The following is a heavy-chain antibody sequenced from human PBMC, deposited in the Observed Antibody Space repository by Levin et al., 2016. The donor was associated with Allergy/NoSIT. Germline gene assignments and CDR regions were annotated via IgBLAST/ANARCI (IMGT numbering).Heavy chain of an antibody. D-gene: IGHD2-2*01. Sequence: GGSLRLSCAASGFTFSSYAMSWVRQAPGKGLEWVSAISGSGGSTYYADSVKGRFTISRDNSKNTLYLQMNSLRAEDTAVYYCAKGCSSTSCVYGMDVWGQGTTVTVSS. J-gene: IGHJ6*02. CDR3: AKGCSSTSCVYGMDV. CDR1: GFTFSSYA. V-gene: IGHV3-23*01. CDR2: ISGSGGST.